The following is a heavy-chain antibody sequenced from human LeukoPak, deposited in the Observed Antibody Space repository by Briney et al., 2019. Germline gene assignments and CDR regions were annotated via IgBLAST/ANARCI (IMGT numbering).Heavy chain of an antibody. CDR1: GFTFSSYS. J-gene: IGHJ4*02. V-gene: IGHV3-48*01. D-gene: IGHD2-15*01. Sequence: GGSLKLSCAASGFTFSSYSMNWVRQAPGKGLEWVSYISSSSSTIYYADSVKGRFTISRDNAKNSLYLQMNSLRAEDTAVYYCAEGGGYWGQGTLVTVSS. CDR3: AEGGGY. CDR2: ISSSSSTI.